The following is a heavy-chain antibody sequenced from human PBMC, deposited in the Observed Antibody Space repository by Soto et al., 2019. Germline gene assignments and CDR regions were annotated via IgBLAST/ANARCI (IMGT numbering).Heavy chain of an antibody. CDR1: GDSVSSNSAA. J-gene: IGHJ6*02. V-gene: IGHV6-1*01. D-gene: IGHD3-3*01. Sequence: LSLTCATSGDSVSSNSAAWNWIRQSPSRGLEWLGRTYYRSKWYNDYAVSVKSRITINPDTSKNQFSLQLNSVTPEDTAVYYCARVYYDFWSGYEDYYGMDVWGQGTTVTVSS. CDR2: TYYRSKWYN. CDR3: ARVYYDFWSGYEDYYGMDV.